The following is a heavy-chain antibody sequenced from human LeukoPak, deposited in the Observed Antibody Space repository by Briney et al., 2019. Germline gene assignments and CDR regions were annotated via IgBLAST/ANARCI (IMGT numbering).Heavy chain of an antibody. D-gene: IGHD5/OR15-5a*01. V-gene: IGHV1-2*02. J-gene: IGHJ4*02. Sequence: ASVKVSCKASGYTFTSYYMHWVRQAPGQGLEWMGWINPNSGGTNYAQRFQDRVTMTSDTSITTAYMELSRLRSDDTAVYYCARGKGRSTYSAGYWGQGTLVTVSS. CDR2: INPNSGGT. CDR3: ARGKGRSTYSAGY. CDR1: GYTFTSYY.